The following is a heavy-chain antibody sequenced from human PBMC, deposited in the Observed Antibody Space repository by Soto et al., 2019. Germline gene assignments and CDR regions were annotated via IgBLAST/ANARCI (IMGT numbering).Heavy chain of an antibody. CDR3: ARDLYDAFDI. CDR2: INPSGGST. J-gene: IGHJ3*02. V-gene: IGHV1-46*01. CDR1: GYTFTCYY. Sequence: QVQLVQSGAEVKKPGASVKVSCKASGYTFTCYYMHWVRQAPGQGLEWMGIINPSGGSTSYAQKVQGRVTTTRDTSTSTVYMELSSLRSEDTAVYYCARDLYDAFDIWGQGTMVTVSS.